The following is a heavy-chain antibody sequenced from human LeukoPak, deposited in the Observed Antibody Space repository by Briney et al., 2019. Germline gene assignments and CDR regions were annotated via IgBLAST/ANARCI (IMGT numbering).Heavy chain of an antibody. CDR1: GGSISSYY. CDR2: IYTSGST. CDR3: ARLGFGEYYFDY. Sequence: SGTLSLTCTVSGGSISSYYWSWIRQPPGKGLEWIGYIYTSGSTNYNPSLKSRVTISVDTSKNQFSLKLSSVTAADTAVYYCARLGFGEYYFDYWGQGTLVTVSS. V-gene: IGHV4-4*09. D-gene: IGHD3-10*01. J-gene: IGHJ4*02.